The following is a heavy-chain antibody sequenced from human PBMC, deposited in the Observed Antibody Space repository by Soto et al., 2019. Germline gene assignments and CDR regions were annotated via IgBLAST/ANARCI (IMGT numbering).Heavy chain of an antibody. Sequence: QVQLQESGPGLVKPSETLSLTCTVSGGSISSYYWSWIRQPPGKGLEWIGYIHYSGSTNYNPSLKSRVTISVDTSKNQSSLKLRSVTAADTAVYYCARPHGGSSGWDNWFDPWGQGTLVTVSS. CDR1: GGSISSYY. CDR3: ARPHGGSSGWDNWFDP. D-gene: IGHD6-25*01. J-gene: IGHJ5*02. V-gene: IGHV4-59*01. CDR2: IHYSGST.